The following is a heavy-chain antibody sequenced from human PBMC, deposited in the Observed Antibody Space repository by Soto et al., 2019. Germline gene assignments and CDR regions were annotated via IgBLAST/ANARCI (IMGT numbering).Heavy chain of an antibody. CDR1: GYTFSNYA. D-gene: IGHD3-10*01. CDR3: ARDGRITVXRXPLPFDS. V-gene: IGHV1-18*01. J-gene: IGHJ5*01. Sequence: ASVKVSCKASGYTFSNYAISWVRQAPGQGLEWMGWISVYNGNTKSAEKFQGRVTMTTDTSTSTAYMELRSLSSDDTALYYCARDGRITVXRXPLPFDSWG. CDR2: ISVYNGNT.